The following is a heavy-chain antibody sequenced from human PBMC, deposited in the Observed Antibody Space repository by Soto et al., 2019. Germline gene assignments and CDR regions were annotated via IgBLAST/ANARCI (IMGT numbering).Heavy chain of an antibody. CDR1: GFRISSSW. J-gene: IGHJ4*02. Sequence: PGGSLRLSCVASGFRISSSWACWVRQTPGKGLEWVTNMNQDGSHVAYADAVKGRFTVSRDNAKNAVYLQMNSLTVEDAAVYFCARDFSYQRFDHWGQGALVTVS. CDR3: ARDFSYQRFDH. V-gene: IGHV3-7*01. D-gene: IGHD3-16*02. CDR2: MNQDGSHV.